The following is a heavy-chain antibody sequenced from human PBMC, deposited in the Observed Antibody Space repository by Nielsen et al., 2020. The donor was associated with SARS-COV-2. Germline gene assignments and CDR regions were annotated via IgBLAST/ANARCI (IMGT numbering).Heavy chain of an antibody. D-gene: IGHD3-16*01. J-gene: IGHJ3*02. CDR2: IYHSGRT. CDR1: GGSIGSGGYS. V-gene: IGHV4-30-2*01. CDR3: ARGGRITFGGADDAFDI. Sequence: TLSLTCAVSGGSIGSGGYSWSWIRQPPGKGLEWIGYIYHSGRTYYNPSLKSRVTISVDRSKNQFSLKLSSVTAADTAVYYCARGGRITFGGADDAFDIWGQGTMVTVSS.